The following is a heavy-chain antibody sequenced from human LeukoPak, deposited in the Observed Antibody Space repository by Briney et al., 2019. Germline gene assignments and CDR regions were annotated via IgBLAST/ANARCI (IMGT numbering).Heavy chain of an antibody. D-gene: IGHD3-3*01. J-gene: IGHJ5*02. CDR2: IYYSGST. CDR3: AAQYSTIFGVVIGFDP. CDR1: GGSISSYY. Sequence: SETLSLTCTVSGGSISSYYWSWIRQPAGKGLEWIGYIYYSGSTNYNPSLKSRVTISVDTSKNQFSLKLSSVTAADTAVYYCAAQYSTIFGVVIGFDPWGQGTLVTVSS. V-gene: IGHV4-59*01.